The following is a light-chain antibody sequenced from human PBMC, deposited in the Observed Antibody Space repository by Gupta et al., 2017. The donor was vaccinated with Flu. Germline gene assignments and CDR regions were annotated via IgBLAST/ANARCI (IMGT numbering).Light chain of an antibody. CDR3: MQALQTPFT. V-gene: IGKV2-28*01. CDR2: LGS. J-gene: IGKJ3*01. Sequence: DIVMTQSPLSLPVTPGETASISCKSSQSLLHSNGNTYLDWYLQKPGQSPQLLIYLGSTRASGVPDRFSGSGSGTDFTLEISRVEADDVGVYYCMQALQTPFTFGPGTKVDIK. CDR1: QSLLHSNGNTY.